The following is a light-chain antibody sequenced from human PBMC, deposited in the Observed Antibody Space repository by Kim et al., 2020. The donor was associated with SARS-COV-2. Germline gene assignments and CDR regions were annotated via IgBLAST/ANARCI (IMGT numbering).Light chain of an antibody. CDR2: YDS. CDR3: QVWDSSSDHWV. V-gene: IGLV3-21*04. CDR1: NIGSKS. Sequence: SYELTQPPSVSVAPGKTARITCGGNNIGSKSVHWNQQKPGQAPVLVIYYDSDRPSGIPERFSGSNSGNTATLTISRVEAGDEADYYCQVWDSSSDHWVFG. J-gene: IGLJ3*02.